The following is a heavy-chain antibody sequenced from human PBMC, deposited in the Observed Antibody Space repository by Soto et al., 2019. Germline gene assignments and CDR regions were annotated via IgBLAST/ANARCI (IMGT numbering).Heavy chain of an antibody. CDR3: ARVGYYYDSSGYYLSFDY. V-gene: IGHV1-8*01. CDR2: MNPNSGNT. J-gene: IGHJ4*02. Sequence: QVQLVQSGAEVKKPGASVKVSCKASGYTFTSYDINWVRQATGQGLEWMGWMNPNSGNTGYAQKFQGRVTMTRNTSINTAYMELSSLRSEDTAVYYCARVGYYYDSSGYYLSFDYWGQGTLVTVSS. CDR1: GYTFTSYD. D-gene: IGHD3-22*01.